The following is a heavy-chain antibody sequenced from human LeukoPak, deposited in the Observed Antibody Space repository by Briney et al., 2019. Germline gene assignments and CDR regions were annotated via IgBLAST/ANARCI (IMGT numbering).Heavy chain of an antibody. CDR3: ASRRIKRARTAMVTHFDY. D-gene: IGHD5-18*01. Sequence: GASVKVSCKASGGTFSSYAISWVRQAPGQGLEWMGGIIPIFGTANYAQKFQGRVTITTDESTSTAYMELSSLRSEDTAVYYCASRRIKRARTAMVTHFDYWGQETLVTVSS. J-gene: IGHJ4*02. CDR2: IIPIFGTA. V-gene: IGHV1-69*05. CDR1: GGTFSSYA.